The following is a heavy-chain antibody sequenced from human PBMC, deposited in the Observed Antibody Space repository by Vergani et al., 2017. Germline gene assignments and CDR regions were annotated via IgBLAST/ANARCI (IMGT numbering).Heavy chain of an antibody. J-gene: IGHJ6*02. D-gene: IGHD2-21*02. CDR2: IYYSGST. Sequence: QLQLQESGPGLVKPSETLSLTCTVSGGSISSSSYYWGWIRRPPGKGLEWIGSIYYSGSTYYNPSLKSRVTISVDTSKNQFSLKLSSVTAADTAVYYCARHLAYCGGDCYPYYYGMDVWGQGTTVTVSS. V-gene: IGHV4-39*01. CDR3: ARHLAYCGGDCYPYYYGMDV. CDR1: GGSISSSSYY.